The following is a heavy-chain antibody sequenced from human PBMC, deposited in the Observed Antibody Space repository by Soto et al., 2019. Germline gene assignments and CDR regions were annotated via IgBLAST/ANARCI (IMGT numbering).Heavy chain of an antibody. V-gene: IGHV3-64D*06. D-gene: IGHD4-17*01. J-gene: IGHJ4*02. Sequence: EVQLVESGGGLVQPGGSLRLSCSASGFTFSSYAMHWVRQAPGKGLEYVSAISSNGGSTYYADSVKGRFTISRDNSKNTLYLQMSSLRAEDTAVYYCVKGVYGDYAGHFDYWGQGTLVTVSS. CDR2: ISSNGGST. CDR3: VKGVYGDYAGHFDY. CDR1: GFTFSSYA.